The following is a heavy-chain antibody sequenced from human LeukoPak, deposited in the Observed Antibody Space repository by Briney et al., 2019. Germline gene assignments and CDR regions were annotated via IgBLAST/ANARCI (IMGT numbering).Heavy chain of an antibody. CDR2: VSYSGST. J-gene: IGHJ4*02. Sequence: SETLSLTCTVSGGSIGSYYWNWIRQPPGKGLEWIGYVSYSGSTNYNPSLKSRVTMSVDKSKNQFSLKLSSVTAADTAVYFCARATSSYYLDFWDQGTLVTVSS. V-gene: IGHV4-59*01. CDR3: ARATSSYYLDF. D-gene: IGHD3-22*01. CDR1: GGSIGSYY.